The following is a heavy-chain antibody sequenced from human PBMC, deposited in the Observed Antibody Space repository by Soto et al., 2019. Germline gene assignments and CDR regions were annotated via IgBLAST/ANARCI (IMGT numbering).Heavy chain of an antibody. D-gene: IGHD5-18*01. V-gene: IGHV3-48*01. CDR1: GFTFSSYS. J-gene: IGHJ6*02. CDR2: ISSSSSTI. Sequence: GGSLRLSCAASGFTFSSYSMNWVRQAPGKGLEWVSYISSSSSTIYYADSVKGRFTISRDNAKNSLYLQMNSLRAEDTAVYYCARDRGYSYGPPGGMDVWGRGTTVTVSS. CDR3: ARDRGYSYGPPGGMDV.